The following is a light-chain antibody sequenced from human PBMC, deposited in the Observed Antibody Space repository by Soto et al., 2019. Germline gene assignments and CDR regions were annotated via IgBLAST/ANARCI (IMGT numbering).Light chain of an antibody. V-gene: IGKV1-39*01. CDR1: QSISSY. Sequence: DIQMTQAPSSLSASVGDRVTITCRASQSISSYLNWYQQKPWKAPKLLIYAASSLQSGVPSRFSGSGSGTDFTLTISSLQPEDFATYYCQQSYSTPRFTFGHGTRLEIK. CDR2: AAS. J-gene: IGKJ5*01. CDR3: QQSYSTPRFT.